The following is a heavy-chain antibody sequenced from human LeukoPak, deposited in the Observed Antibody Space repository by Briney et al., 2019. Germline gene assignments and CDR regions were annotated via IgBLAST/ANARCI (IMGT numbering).Heavy chain of an antibody. CDR3: AKWAARGNGLPRSYFDS. CDR1: GFTFSSYA. J-gene: IGHJ4*02. D-gene: IGHD2-8*01. Sequence: GGSLRLSCAASGFTFSSYATSWVRQAPGKGLECVSVISGSGRTTDYAGSVKGRFTISRDNSKDTLYLQLNSLRAEDTALYYCAKWAARGNGLPRSYFDSWGQGTLVTVSS. V-gene: IGHV3-23*01. CDR2: ISGSGRTT.